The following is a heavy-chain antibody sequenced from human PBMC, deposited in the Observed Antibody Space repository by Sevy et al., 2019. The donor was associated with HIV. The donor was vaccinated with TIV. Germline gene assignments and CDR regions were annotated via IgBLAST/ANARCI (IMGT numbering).Heavy chain of an antibody. CDR1: GGSISSYY. CDR2: IYYSGST. J-gene: IGHJ6*03. D-gene: IGHD6-13*01. CDR3: ARVTGYSSSWDDCYYYMDV. Sequence: SETLSLTCTVSGGSISSYYWSWIRQPPGKGLEWIGYIYYSGSTNYNPSLKSRVTISVDTSKNQFSLKLSSVTAADTAVYYCARVTGYSSSWDDCYYYMDVWGKGTTVTVS. V-gene: IGHV4-59*01.